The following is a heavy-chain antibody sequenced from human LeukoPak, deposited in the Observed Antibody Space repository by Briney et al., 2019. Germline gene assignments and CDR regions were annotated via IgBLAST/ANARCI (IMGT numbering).Heavy chain of an antibody. J-gene: IGHJ4*02. Sequence: GASVKVSCKASGYTFTSYDINWVRQATGQGLEWMGWMNPNSGNTGYAQKFQGRVTMTRDTSISTAYMELSRLRSDDTAVYYCARVGQQLARDYWGQGTLVTVSS. D-gene: IGHD6-13*01. CDR3: ARVGQQLARDY. V-gene: IGHV1-8*02. CDR2: MNPNSGNT. CDR1: GYTFTSYD.